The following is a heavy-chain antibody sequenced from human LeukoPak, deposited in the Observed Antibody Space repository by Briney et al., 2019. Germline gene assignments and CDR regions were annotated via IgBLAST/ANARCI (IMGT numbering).Heavy chain of an antibody. D-gene: IGHD1-26*01. CDR1: GFTFSSYG. CDR2: ISYDGSNK. V-gene: IGHV3-30*18. J-gene: IGHJ4*02. CDR3: AKDGGTIVGATLDY. Sequence: PGGSLRLSCAASGFTFSSYGMHWVRQAPGKGLEWVAVISYDGSNKYYADSVKGRFTISRDNSKNTLYLQMNSLRAEDTAVYYCAKDGGTIVGATLDYWGQGTLVTVSS.